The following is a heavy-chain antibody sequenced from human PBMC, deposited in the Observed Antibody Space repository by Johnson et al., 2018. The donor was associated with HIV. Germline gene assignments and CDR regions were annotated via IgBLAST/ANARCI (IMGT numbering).Heavy chain of an antibody. CDR2: TGSSGSPI. V-gene: IGHV3-11*04. CDR3: ARAPGVVAATLPGAFDI. J-gene: IGHJ3*02. D-gene: IGHD2-15*01. CDR1: GFTFSDYY. Sequence: QVQLVESGGGLVKPGGSLRLSCAASGFTFSDYYMSWIRQAPGKGLEWISYTGSSGSPIYYADSVRGRFTISRDNAKNSLYLQMNSLRAEDTAVYYCARAPGVVAATLPGAFDIWGQGTMVTVSS.